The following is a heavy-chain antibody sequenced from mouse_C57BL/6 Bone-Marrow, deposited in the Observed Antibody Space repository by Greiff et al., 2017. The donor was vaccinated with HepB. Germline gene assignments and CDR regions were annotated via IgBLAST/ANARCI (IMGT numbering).Heavy chain of an antibody. CDR3: AGSYYYGSSHGYFDV. Sequence: EVQLVESGGGLVKPGGSLKLSCAASGFTFSSYAMSWVRQTPEKRLEWVATISDGGSYTYYPDNVKGRFTISRDNAKNNLYLQMSHLKSEDTARYYCAGSYYYGSSHGYFDVWGTGTTVTVSS. V-gene: IGHV5-4*01. J-gene: IGHJ1*03. CDR1: GFTFSSYA. CDR2: ISDGGSYT. D-gene: IGHD1-1*01.